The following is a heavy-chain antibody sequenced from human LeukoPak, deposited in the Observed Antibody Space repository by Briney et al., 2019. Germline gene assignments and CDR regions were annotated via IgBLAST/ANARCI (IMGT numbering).Heavy chain of an antibody. D-gene: IGHD1-26*01. CDR3: ARDFGSYSPSDY. CDR1: GFTVSSNY. Sequence: TGGSLRLSCAASGFTVSSNYMSWVRQAPGKGLEWVSVIYSGGSTYYADSVKGRFTISRDNSKNTLYLQMNSLRAEDTAVYYCARDFGSYSPSDYWGQGTLVTVSS. CDR2: IYSGGST. J-gene: IGHJ4*02. V-gene: IGHV3-53*01.